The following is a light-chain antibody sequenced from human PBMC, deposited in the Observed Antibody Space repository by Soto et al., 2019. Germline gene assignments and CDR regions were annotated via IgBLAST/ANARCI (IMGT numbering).Light chain of an antibody. Sequence: EIVLTQSPGTLSLSPGERAPLSCRASQSVSSNYLAWYQQKPGQAPRLLIYVASSRATGIPDRFSGSGSGTDFTLTTSRLEPEDFAVYYCQQYGSSPPTFGQGTRLEIK. V-gene: IGKV3-20*01. CDR2: VAS. CDR1: QSVSSNY. J-gene: IGKJ5*01. CDR3: QQYGSSPPT.